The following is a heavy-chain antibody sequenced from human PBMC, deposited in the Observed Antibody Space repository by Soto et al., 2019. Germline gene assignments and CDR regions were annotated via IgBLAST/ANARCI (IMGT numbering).Heavy chain of an antibody. CDR1: GYTFTSYA. Sequence: GASVKVSCKASGYTFTSYAMHWVRQAPGQRLEWMGWINAGNGNTKYSQKFQGRVTITRDMSTSTAYMELSSLRSEDTAVYYCAANGYSPGNPFGMDVWGQGTTVTVSS. J-gene: IGHJ6*02. CDR2: INAGNGNT. D-gene: IGHD5-18*01. CDR3: AANGYSPGNPFGMDV. V-gene: IGHV1-3*01.